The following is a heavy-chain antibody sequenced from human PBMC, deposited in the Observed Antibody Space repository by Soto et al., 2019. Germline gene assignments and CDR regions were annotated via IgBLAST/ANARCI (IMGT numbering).Heavy chain of an antibody. CDR1: GGTFSSYA. V-gene: IGHV1-69*01. CDR3: AGGGGTIFGVVIGWFDP. J-gene: IGHJ5*02. D-gene: IGHD3-3*01. Sequence: QVQLVQSGAEVKKPGSSVKVSCKASGGTFSSYAISWVRQAPGQGLEWMGGIIPIFGTANYAQKFQGRVKITADESTSTAYMELSSLRSEDTAVYYCAGGGGTIFGVVIGWFDPWGQGTLVTVSS. CDR2: IIPIFGTA.